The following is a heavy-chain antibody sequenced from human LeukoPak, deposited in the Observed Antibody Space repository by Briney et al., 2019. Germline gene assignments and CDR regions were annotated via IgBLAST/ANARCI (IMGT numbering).Heavy chain of an antibody. J-gene: IGHJ4*02. Sequence: GGSLRLSCAASGFTVSSNYMSWVRQAPGKGLEWVSVIYSGGSTYYADSVKGRFTISRDNSKNTLYPQMNSLRAEDTAVYYCAREGLTVAYDYWGQGTLVTVSS. D-gene: IGHD6-19*01. CDR2: IYSGGST. V-gene: IGHV3-66*01. CDR3: AREGLTVAYDY. CDR1: GFTVSSNY.